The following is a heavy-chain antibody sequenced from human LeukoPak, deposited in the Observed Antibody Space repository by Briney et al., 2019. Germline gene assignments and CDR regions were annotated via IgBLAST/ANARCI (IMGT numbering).Heavy chain of an antibody. CDR1: GYTLTELS. CDR3: STAFGVVDFDY. J-gene: IGHJ4*02. V-gene: IGHV1-2*02. Sequence: ASVKVSCKVSGYTLTELSMHWVRQAPGQGLEWMGWINPNSGGTNYAQKFQGRVTMTRDTSISTAYMELSSLRSDDTAVYYCSTAFGVVDFDYWGQGTLVTVSS. CDR2: INPNSGGT. D-gene: IGHD3-3*01.